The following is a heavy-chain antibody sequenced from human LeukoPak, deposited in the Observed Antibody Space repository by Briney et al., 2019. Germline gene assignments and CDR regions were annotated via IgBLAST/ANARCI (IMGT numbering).Heavy chain of an antibody. CDR2: MNPNSGNT. CDR1: GYTFTSYD. V-gene: IGHV1-8*01. J-gene: IGHJ4*02. CDR3: ATEISGYGLDY. Sequence: GASVKVSCKASGYTFTSYDINWVRQATGQGLEWMGWMNPNSGNTGYAQKFQGRVTMTEDTSTDTAYMELSSLRSEDTAVYYCATEISGYGLDYWGQGTLVTVSS. D-gene: IGHD3-22*01.